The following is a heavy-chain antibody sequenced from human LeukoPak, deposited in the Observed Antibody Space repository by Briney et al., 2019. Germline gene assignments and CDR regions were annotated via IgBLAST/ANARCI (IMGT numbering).Heavy chain of an antibody. V-gene: IGHV1-24*01. CDR1: GDTLTELS. J-gene: IGHJ4*02. D-gene: IGHD3-22*01. CDR3: ATGLVGVMIERY. Sequence: ASVKVSCKVSGDTLTELSMHWVRQAPGKGREWRGGFDPEDGETIYAQKFQGRVTMTEDTSTDTAYMELSSLRSEDTAVYYCATGLVGVMIERYWGQGTLVTVSS. CDR2: FDPEDGET.